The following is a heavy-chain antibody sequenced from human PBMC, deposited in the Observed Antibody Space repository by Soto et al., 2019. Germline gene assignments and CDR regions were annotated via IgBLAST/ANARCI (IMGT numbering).Heavy chain of an antibody. J-gene: IGHJ3*02. CDR1: GGSISSYY. V-gene: IGHV4-59*01. CDR3: ARDGYYYGSGSYYNDAFDI. CDR2: IYYSGST. D-gene: IGHD3-10*01. Sequence: SETLSLTCTVSGGSISSYYWSWIRQPPGKGLEWIGYIYYSGSTNYNPSLKSRVTISVDTSKNQFSLKLSSVTAADTAVYYCARDGYYYGSGSYYNDAFDIWGQGTMVTVS.